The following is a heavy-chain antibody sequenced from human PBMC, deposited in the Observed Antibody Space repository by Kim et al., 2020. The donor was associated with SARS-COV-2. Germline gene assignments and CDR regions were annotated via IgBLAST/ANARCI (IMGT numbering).Heavy chain of an antibody. CDR3: ARHKVGPTPPYYYYGMDV. Sequence: GESLKISCKGSGYSFTSYWIGWVRQMPGKGLEWMGIIYPGDSDTRYSPSFQGQVTISADKSISTTYLQRSSLKASDTAMYYCARHKVGPTPPYYYYGMDVWGQGTTVTVSS. CDR2: IYPGDSDT. CDR1: GYSFTSYW. V-gene: IGHV5-51*01. D-gene: IGHD1-26*01. J-gene: IGHJ6*02.